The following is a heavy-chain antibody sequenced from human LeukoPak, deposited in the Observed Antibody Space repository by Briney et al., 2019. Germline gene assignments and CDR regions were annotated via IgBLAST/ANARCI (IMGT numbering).Heavy chain of an antibody. D-gene: IGHD2-21*02. Sequence: GESLQISCKGSGYIFTSYWIGWVRQMPGKGLEGLGIIYPGDSDTSYSPSFQGQVTISADKSISTAYLQWSSLKASDTALYYCARQLDGGDPEDAFDIWGQGTMVTVSS. CDR2: IYPGDSDT. V-gene: IGHV5-51*01. CDR1: GYIFTSYW. J-gene: IGHJ3*02. CDR3: ARQLDGGDPEDAFDI.